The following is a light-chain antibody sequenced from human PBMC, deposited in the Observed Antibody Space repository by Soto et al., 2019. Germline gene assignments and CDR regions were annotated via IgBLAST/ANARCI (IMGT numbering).Light chain of an antibody. Sequence: EIVLTQSPATLSLSPGERATLSCRASQSVSSYLAWYQQKPGQAPRLLIYDASNRATGIPARFSGSGSGTEFTLTISSLEPEDFAVYYCQQRRNWPPFTFGPGTKVDIK. CDR3: QQRRNWPPFT. CDR2: DAS. CDR1: QSVSSY. J-gene: IGKJ3*01. V-gene: IGKV3-11*01.